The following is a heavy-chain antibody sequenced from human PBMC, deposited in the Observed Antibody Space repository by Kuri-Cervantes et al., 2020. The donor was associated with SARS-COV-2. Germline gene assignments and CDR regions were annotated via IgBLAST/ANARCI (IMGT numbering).Heavy chain of an antibody. CDR3: AKEGYYDSSGYYYDSYFDY. J-gene: IGHJ4*02. Sequence: GESLKISCAASGFTFSSFWMHWVRQAPGKGLVWVSRINSDGSSTAYADSVKGRFTISRDIAKNTLHLQMNSLRAEDTAVYYCAKEGYYDSSGYYYDSYFDYWGQGTLVTVSS. CDR2: INSDGSST. CDR1: GFTFSSFW. V-gene: IGHV3-74*03. D-gene: IGHD3-22*01.